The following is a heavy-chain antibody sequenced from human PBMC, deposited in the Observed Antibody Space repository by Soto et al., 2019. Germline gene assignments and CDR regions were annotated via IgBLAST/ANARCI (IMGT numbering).Heavy chain of an antibody. V-gene: IGHV4-59*11. D-gene: IGHD6-13*01. CDR2: VAHTGIT. Sequence: QVQLQESGPGLVKPSETLSLTCNVSGASISSHYWSWLRQAPGKGPEWIGYVAHTGITQYSPSLTSRVTISADTSKNQFSLTLSSLTAADTAVYYCARDGGDLGISWDAKCFDPWGQGTLVTVSS. J-gene: IGHJ5*02. CDR3: ARDGGDLGISWDAKCFDP. CDR1: GASISSHY.